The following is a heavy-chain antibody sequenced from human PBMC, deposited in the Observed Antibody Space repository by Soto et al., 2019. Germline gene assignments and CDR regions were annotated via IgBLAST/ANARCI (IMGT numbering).Heavy chain of an antibody. CDR2: IYYSGST. V-gene: IGHV4-61*01. D-gene: IGHD6-19*01. CDR3: AHSSGWYYFDY. Sequence: PSETLSVNCPVSGESISRCSSYCNWIRQHPGKGLEWIGYIYYSGSTNYNPSLKSRVTISVDTSKNQFSLKLSSVTAADTAVYYCAHSSGWYYFDYWGQGTLVTVSS. CDR1: GESISRCSSY. J-gene: IGHJ4*02.